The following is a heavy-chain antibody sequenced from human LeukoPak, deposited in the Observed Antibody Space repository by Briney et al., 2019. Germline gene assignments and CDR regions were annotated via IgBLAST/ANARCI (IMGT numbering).Heavy chain of an antibody. V-gene: IGHV4-34*01. CDR1: GGSFSGYY. J-gene: IGHJ5*02. D-gene: IGHD3-22*01. CDR2: INHSGST. CDR3: ARAGLGDYYDYSA. Sequence: SETLSLTCAVYGGSFSGYYWSWIRQPPGKGLEWIGEINHSGSTNYNPSLESRVTISVDTSKNQFSLKLSSVTAADTAVYYCARAGLGDYYDYSAWGQGTLVTVSS.